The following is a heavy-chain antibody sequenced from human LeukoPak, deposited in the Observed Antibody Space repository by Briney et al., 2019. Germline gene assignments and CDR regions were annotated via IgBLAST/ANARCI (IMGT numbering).Heavy chain of an antibody. V-gene: IGHV4-4*07. J-gene: IGHJ3*02. Sequence: PSETLSLTCTVSGGSISSYYWSWIRQPAGKGLEWIGRIYTSGSTNYNPSLKSRVTMSVDSSKNQFSLKLSSVTAADTAVYYCARDPEVGATKAAFDNWGQGTMVTVSS. D-gene: IGHD1-26*01. CDR1: GGSISSYY. CDR2: IYTSGST. CDR3: ARDPEVGATKAAFDN.